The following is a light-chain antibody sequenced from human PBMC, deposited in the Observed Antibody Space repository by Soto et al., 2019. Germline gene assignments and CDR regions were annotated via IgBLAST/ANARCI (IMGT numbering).Light chain of an antibody. CDR1: RSDVGGYNY. J-gene: IGLJ1*01. V-gene: IGLV2-14*01. CDR2: EVS. CDR3: SSYTSSSTRV. Sequence: QSALTQPASVSGAPGHSITISCTGTRSDVGGYNYVSWYQQHPGKAPKLMIYEVSHRPSGVSNRFSGSKSGYTASLASSGVQAEDEADYYCSSYTSSSTRVFGTATQLTVL.